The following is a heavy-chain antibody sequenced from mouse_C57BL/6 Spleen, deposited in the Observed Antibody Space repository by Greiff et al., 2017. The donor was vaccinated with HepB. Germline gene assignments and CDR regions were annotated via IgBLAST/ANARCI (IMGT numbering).Heavy chain of an antibody. J-gene: IGHJ2*01. CDR3: ARRGAQATYYFDD. D-gene: IGHD3-2*02. Sequence: QVQLQQPGAELVKPGASVKLSCKASGYTFTSYWMHWVKQRPGQGLEWIGMIHPNSGSTNYDEKFKSKATLTVDKSSSTAYMQLSSLTSEDSAVYFCARRGAQATYYFDDWGKGITVTVSS. V-gene: IGHV1-64*01. CDR2: IHPNSGST. CDR1: GYTFTSYW.